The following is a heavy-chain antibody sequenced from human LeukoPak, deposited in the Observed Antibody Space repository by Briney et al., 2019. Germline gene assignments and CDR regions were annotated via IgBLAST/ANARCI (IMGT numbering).Heavy chain of an antibody. CDR3: ARGLSRWPTPTSSYYYRMDV. CDR2: IIPIFNTI. Sequence: GASVKVSCKASGGTLSTYSISWVRQAPGQGLEWMGGIIPIFNTINYAQRFQGRVTLTADESTNTAYMELSSLRSEDTAVYYCARGLSRWPTPTSSYYYRMDVWGQGTTVAVSS. CDR1: GGTLSTYS. V-gene: IGHV1-69*13. D-gene: IGHD4-23*01. J-gene: IGHJ6*02.